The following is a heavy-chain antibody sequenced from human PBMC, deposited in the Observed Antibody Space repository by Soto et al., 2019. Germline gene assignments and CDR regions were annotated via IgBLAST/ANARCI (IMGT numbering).Heavy chain of an antibody. CDR2: IYHSGST. CDR3: ARAGGLGAVAVDY. CDR1: GGSISSGGYS. V-gene: IGHV4-30-2*01. D-gene: IGHD6-19*01. Sequence: QLQLQESGSGLVKPSQTLSLTCAVSGGSISSGGYSWSWIRQPPGKGLEWIGYIYHSGSTYYNPALRSRVTIPVDRSKNQFSLRRSSVTAADTAVYYCARAGGLGAVAVDYWGQGTLVTVSS. J-gene: IGHJ4*02.